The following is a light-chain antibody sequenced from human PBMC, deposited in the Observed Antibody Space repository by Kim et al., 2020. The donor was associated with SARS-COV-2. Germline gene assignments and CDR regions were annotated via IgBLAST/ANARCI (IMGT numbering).Light chain of an antibody. CDR2: GAS. V-gene: IGKV3-20*01. CDR1: RSVSSSY. Sequence: SPGERAILSCRASRSVSSSYLAWYQHKPGQSPRLLIHGASSRATGVPDRFRGGGSGTDFTLTITRLEPEDFAVYYCQQYGRSPTTFDQGTRMGIK. CDR3: QQYGRSPTT. J-gene: IGKJ5*01.